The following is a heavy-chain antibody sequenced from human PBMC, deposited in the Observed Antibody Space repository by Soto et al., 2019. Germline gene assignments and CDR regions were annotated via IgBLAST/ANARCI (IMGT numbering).Heavy chain of an antibody. CDR1: GYTFSSFY. CDR2: MNPSGDRT. CDR3: ARGRGYSGDDLQEDGFDV. J-gene: IGHJ3*01. D-gene: IGHD5-12*01. Sequence: QVQLMQSGTEVKEPGASVNLSCKASGYTFSSFYIHWVRQAPGQGLEWVGIMNPSGDRTNYAQNCRGRVTMTRDTATSTVYMELSSLRSEDTAVYYCARGRGYSGDDLQEDGFDVWGQGTMVTVS. V-gene: IGHV1-46*01.